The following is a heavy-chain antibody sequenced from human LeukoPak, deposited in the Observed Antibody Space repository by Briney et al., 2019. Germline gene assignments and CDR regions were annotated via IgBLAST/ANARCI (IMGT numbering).Heavy chain of an antibody. D-gene: IGHD4-17*01. Sequence: ASVKVSCKASGGTFSSYAISWVRQAPGQGLEWMGWISAYNGNTNYAQKLQGRVTMTTDTSTSTAYMELRSLRSDDTAVYYCASGNDYGDDGFDYWGQGTLVTVSS. CDR1: GGTFSSYA. J-gene: IGHJ4*02. V-gene: IGHV1-18*01. CDR2: ISAYNGNT. CDR3: ASGNDYGDDGFDY.